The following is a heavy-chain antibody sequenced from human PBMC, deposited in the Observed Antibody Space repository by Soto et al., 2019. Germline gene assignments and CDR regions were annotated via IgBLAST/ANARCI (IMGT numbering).Heavy chain of an antibody. CDR2: ISGRGANT. J-gene: IGHJ6*02. D-gene: IGHD3-3*01. CDR1: GLHFASFG. V-gene: IGHV3-23*01. CDR3: AKGPTIFGVVINVWEYYYGMDV. Sequence: GSLRLSCAASGLHFASFGMSWVRQAPGKGLEWVSAISGRGANTYYADSVKGRFTISRDNSKNSLYLQMNSLRAEDTAVYYCAKGPTIFGVVINVWEYYYGMDVWGQGTTVTVSS.